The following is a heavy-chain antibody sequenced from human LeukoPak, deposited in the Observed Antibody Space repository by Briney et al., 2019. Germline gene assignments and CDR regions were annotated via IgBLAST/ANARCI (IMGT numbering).Heavy chain of an antibody. D-gene: IGHD4-17*01. J-gene: IGHJ4*02. CDR1: GGSISSGSYY. Sequence: SQTLSLTCTVSGGSISSGSYYWSWIRQPAGTGLEWIGRIYTSGSTNYNPSLKSRVTMSVDTSKNQFSLKLSSVTAADTAVYYCARVNGDYGIDYWGQGTLVTVSS. V-gene: IGHV4-61*02. CDR3: ARVNGDYGIDY. CDR2: IYTSGST.